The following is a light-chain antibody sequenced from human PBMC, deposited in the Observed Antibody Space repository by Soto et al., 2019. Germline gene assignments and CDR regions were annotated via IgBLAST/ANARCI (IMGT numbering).Light chain of an antibody. CDR3: TSFTNSNTWV. CDR1: SSDVGFYSR. Sequence: QSVLTQPASVSGSPGQSITISCTGTSSDVGFYSRVSWIQQHPGKTPKHMTYEVTNRPSGVSSRFSGSKSGNTASLTISGLQAEDEADYYCTSFTNSNTWVFGGGTKLTVL. J-gene: IGLJ3*02. CDR2: EVT. V-gene: IGLV2-14*01.